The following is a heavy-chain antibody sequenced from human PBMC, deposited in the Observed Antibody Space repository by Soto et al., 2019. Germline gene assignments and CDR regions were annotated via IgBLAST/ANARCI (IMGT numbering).Heavy chain of an antibody. Sequence: ASVKVSCKASGYLFTENDINWVRQATGQGPEWMGWMIPKSGNTGYAQKFQGRVSMTRDNSKTTAYMELSSLGSEDTAVYYCVRAPLDYYSADYFDTWGKGTQVTVSS. D-gene: IGHD3-10*01. CDR2: MIPKSGNT. CDR3: VRAPLDYYSADYFDT. J-gene: IGHJ4*02. V-gene: IGHV1-8*01. CDR1: GYLFTEND.